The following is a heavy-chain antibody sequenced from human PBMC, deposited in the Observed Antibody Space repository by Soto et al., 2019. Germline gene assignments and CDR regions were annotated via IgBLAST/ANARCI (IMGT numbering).Heavy chain of an antibody. CDR3: ARDQDSSSWYGIDY. CDR1: GGSISSYY. D-gene: IGHD6-13*01. J-gene: IGHJ4*02. CDR2: IYYSGST. V-gene: IGHV4-59*01. Sequence: SETLSLTCTVSGGSISSYYWSWIRQPPGKGLGWIGYIYYSGSTNYNPSLKSRVTISVDTSKNQFSLKLSSVTAADTAVYYCARDQDSSSWYGIDYWGQGTLVTVSS.